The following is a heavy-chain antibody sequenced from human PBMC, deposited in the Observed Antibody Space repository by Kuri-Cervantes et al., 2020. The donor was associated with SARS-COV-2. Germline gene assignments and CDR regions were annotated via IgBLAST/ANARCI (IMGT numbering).Heavy chain of an antibody. J-gene: IGHJ6*02. CDR1: GFTFSDYY. CDR3: ARQGYCSGGSCYSGAMDV. V-gene: IGHV3-11*01. Sequence: GESLKISCAASGFTFSDYYMSWIRRAPGKGLEWVSYISSSGGIYMQYADSVKGRLTISRDNAKKSLYLEMNSLRAEDTAVYYCARQGYCSGGSCYSGAMDVWGQGTTVTVSS. D-gene: IGHD2-15*01. CDR2: ISSSGGIYM.